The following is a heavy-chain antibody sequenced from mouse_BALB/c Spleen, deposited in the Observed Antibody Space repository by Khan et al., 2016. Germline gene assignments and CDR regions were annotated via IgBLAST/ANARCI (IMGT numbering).Heavy chain of an antibody. CDR2: INTYTGEP. V-gene: IGHV9-1*02. Sequence: QIQLVQSGPELKKPGETVKISCKASGYTFTNSGMNWVKQAPGKGLKWVGWINTYTGEPTYADDFKGRFAFSLETSASTAYLQINNLKNEDMTTYFCARGAMGTTGWYCDVWGAGTTVTVSS. J-gene: IGHJ1*01. CDR1: GYTFTNSG. D-gene: IGHD2-14*01. CDR3: ARGAMGTTGWYCDV.